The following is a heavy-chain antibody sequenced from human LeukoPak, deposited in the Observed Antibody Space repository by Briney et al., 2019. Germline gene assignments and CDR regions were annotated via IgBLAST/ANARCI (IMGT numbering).Heavy chain of an antibody. CDR1: GFIFNNYA. Sequence: PGGSLRLSCAGSGFIFNNYAMHWVRQPPGKGLEWVSGISWNSGSIDYADSVKGRFTISRDNSKNTLYLQMNSLRAEDTAAYYCAKNTQYSGYYDCWGQGTLVAVSS. D-gene: IGHD6-6*01. CDR3: AKNTQYSGYYDC. CDR2: ISWNSGSI. J-gene: IGHJ4*02. V-gene: IGHV3-9*01.